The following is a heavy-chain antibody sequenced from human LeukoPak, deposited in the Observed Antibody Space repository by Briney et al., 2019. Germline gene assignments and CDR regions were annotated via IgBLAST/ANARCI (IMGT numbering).Heavy chain of an antibody. Sequence: SETLSLTCTVSGGSISSYYWSWIRQPAGKGLEWIGRIYTSGSTKYNPSLKSRVTMSVDTSKNQFSLKLSSVTAADTAVYYCARDGGYSGYDYLAVGYYFDYWGQGTLVTVSS. CDR1: GGSISSYY. D-gene: IGHD5-12*01. CDR3: ARDGGYSGYDYLAVGYYFDY. J-gene: IGHJ4*02. CDR2: IYTSGST. V-gene: IGHV4-4*07.